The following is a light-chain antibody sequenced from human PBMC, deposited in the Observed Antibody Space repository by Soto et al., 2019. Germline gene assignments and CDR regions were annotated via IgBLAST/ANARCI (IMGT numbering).Light chain of an antibody. CDR2: GAS. CDR1: QSVSSN. Sequence: EIVMTQSQATLSVSPGERATLSCRASQSVSSNLAWYQQKPGQAPRLLIYGASTRATGIPARFSGSGSGTECTLTISSLQSEDIAVYYCQQYNNWPPWTFGQGTKVDIK. CDR3: QQYNNWPPWT. V-gene: IGKV3-15*01. J-gene: IGKJ1*01.